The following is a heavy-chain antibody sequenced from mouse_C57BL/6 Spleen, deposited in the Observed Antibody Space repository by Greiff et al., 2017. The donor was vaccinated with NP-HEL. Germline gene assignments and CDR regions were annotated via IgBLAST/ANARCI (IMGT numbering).Heavy chain of an antibody. J-gene: IGHJ4*01. CDR1: GYTFTSYW. CDR3: ALITTVVA. D-gene: IGHD1-1*01. V-gene: IGHV1-69*01. Sequence: VQLQQSGAELVMPGASVKLSCKASGYTFTSYWMHWVKQRPGQGLEWIGEIDPSDSYTNYNQKFKGKSTLTVDKSSSTAYMQLSSLTSEDSAVYYCALITTVVAWGQGTSVTVSS. CDR2: IDPSDSYT.